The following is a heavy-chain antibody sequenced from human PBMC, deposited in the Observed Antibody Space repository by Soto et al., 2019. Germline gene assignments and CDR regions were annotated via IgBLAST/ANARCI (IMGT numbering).Heavy chain of an antibody. CDR1: GYSFTTYW. D-gene: IGHD2-2*01. CDR3: ARRCSSTSCNDIRYFIGGNDY. CDR2: IDPRDSYT. J-gene: IGHJ4*02. V-gene: IGHV5-10-1*01. Sequence: PGESLKISCKASGYSFTTYWITWVRQMPGKGLEWMGRIDPRDSYTNYSPSFQGHVTFSVDKSISTAYLQWSSLKASDTAMYYCARRCSSTSCNDIRYFIGGNDYWGQGTLVTVSS.